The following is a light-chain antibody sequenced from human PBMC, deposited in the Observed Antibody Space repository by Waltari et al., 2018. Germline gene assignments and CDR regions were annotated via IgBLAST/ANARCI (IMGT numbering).Light chain of an antibody. CDR1: SSDIGGYVY. J-gene: IGLJ1*01. V-gene: IGLV2-14*03. CDR2: EVD. CDR3: CSYTNSGTRV. Sequence: QSPLTQPASVSASPGQSITISCTGTSSDIGGYVYASWYQQHPGRAPTRIIYEVDKRPSGISSRFSGSKSGNTASLTISGLQPEDEADYYCCSYTNSGTRVFGTGTKVTVL.